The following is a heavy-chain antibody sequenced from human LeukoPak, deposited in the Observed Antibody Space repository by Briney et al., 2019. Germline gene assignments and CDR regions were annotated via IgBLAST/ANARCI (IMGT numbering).Heavy chain of an antibody. Sequence: SETLSLTCSVFGGSISSYYWSWIRQPPGKGLEWIGYIHSSGSTNFNPSLKSRITISLDTSKNQFSLRLSSLTAEDTAVYYCAKGGGYEAQYYYYYLDVWGKGTTVTISS. CDR1: GGSISSYY. CDR2: IHSSGST. J-gene: IGHJ6*03. D-gene: IGHD5-12*01. V-gene: IGHV4-59*01. CDR3: AKGGGYEAQYYYYYLDV.